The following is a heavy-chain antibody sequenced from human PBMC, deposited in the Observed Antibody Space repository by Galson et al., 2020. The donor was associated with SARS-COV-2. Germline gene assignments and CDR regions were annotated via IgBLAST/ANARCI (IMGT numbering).Heavy chain of an antibody. D-gene: IGHD6-6*01. Sequence: GGSLRLSCAASGFTFSSYGMHWVRKAPRKGLERVAVIWYDGSNKYYADSVKGRVTISRDNSTNTLYLQMNSLRAEDTAVYYCARDFGSSSSPYCYYGMDVWGQGTTVTVSS. CDR3: ARDFGSSSSPYCYYGMDV. CDR1: GFTFSSYG. CDR2: IWYDGSNK. J-gene: IGHJ6*02. V-gene: IGHV3-33*01.